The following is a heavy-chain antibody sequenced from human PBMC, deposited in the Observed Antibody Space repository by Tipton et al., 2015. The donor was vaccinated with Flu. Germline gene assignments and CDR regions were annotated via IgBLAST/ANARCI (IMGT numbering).Heavy chain of an antibody. CDR1: GGSINSAGHY. CDR2: IWHTGGT. Sequence: LRLSCTVSGGSINSAGHYWSWIRQFPGKDLEWIGYIWHTGGTYYNPSLKSRVTISVDSSENQLSLNLISVTAADTAVYYCARSIRGSDWFDPWGQGTQVTVSS. J-gene: IGHJ5*02. CDR3: ARSIRGSDWFDP. V-gene: IGHV4-31*03. D-gene: IGHD3-10*01.